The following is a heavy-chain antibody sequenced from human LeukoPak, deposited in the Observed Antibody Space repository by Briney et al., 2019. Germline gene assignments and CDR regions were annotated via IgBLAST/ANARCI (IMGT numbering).Heavy chain of an antibody. CDR2: INPNSGGT. V-gene: IGHV1-2*02. D-gene: IGHD6-13*01. J-gene: IGHJ3*02. CDR3: ATPIAAAGYDAFDI. CDR1: GYTFTGYY. Sequence: ASVKVPCKASGYTFTGYYMHWVRQAPGQGLEWMGWINPNSGGTNYAQKFQGRVTMTRDTSISTAYMELSRLRSEDTAVYYCATPIAAAGYDAFDIWGQGTMVTVSS.